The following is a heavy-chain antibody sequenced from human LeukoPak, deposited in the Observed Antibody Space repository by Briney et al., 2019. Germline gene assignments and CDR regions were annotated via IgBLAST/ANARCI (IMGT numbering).Heavy chain of an antibody. J-gene: IGHJ5*02. CDR2: INHSGST. Sequence: SETLSLTCAVYGGSFSGHYWSWIRQPPGKGLEWIGEINHSGSTNYNPSLKSRVTISVDTSKNQFSLKLSSVTAADTAVYYCARGVVVTAGHWFDPWGQGTLVTVSS. D-gene: IGHD3-22*01. CDR1: GGSFSGHY. V-gene: IGHV4-34*01. CDR3: ARGVVVTAGHWFDP.